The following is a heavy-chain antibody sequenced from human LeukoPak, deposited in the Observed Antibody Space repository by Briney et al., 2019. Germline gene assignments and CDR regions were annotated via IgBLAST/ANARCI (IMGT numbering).Heavy chain of an antibody. CDR1: GYTFTGYY. CDR3: ARDPTNWIDY. V-gene: IGHV1-2*02. CDR2: INPNSGGT. Sequence: GASVKVSCKASGYTFTGYYMHWVRQAPGQGLEWMGWINPNSGGTNYAQKFQGRVTMTRDTSSSTAYMELSWLTSDDTAVYYCARDPTNWIDYWGQGTLVTVSS. J-gene: IGHJ4*02. D-gene: IGHD1-1*01.